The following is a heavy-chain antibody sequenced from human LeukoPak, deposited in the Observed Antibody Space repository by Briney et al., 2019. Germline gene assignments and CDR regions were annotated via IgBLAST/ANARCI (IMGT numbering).Heavy chain of an antibody. CDR2: IYRTGST. CDR3: ARVALYESSGYNYFDY. J-gene: IGHJ4*02. V-gene: IGHV4-4*02. D-gene: IGHD3-22*01. CDR1: GFIFSSYTM. Sequence: GSLRLSCAASGFIFSSYTMFWVRQPPGKGLEWIGEIYRTGSTNYNPSLKSRVTISVDKSKNQFSLKLSSVTAADTAVYYCARVALYESSGYNYFDYWGQGTLVTVSS.